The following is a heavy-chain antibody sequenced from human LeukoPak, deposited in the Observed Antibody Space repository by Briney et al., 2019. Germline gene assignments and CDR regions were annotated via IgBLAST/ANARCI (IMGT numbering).Heavy chain of an antibody. Sequence: ASVKVSCKASGSTFSSYAISWVRQAPGQGLEWMGGIIPIFGTANYAQKFQGRVTITADESTSTAYMELSSLRSEDTAVYYCARSGSGSYYNGIDYWGQGTLVTVSS. D-gene: IGHD3-10*01. V-gene: IGHV1-69*13. CDR1: GSTFSSYA. CDR2: IIPIFGTA. J-gene: IGHJ4*02. CDR3: ARSGSGSYYNGIDY.